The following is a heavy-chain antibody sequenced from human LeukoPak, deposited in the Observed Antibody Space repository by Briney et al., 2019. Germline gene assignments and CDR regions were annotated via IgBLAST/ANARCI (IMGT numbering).Heavy chain of an antibody. CDR1: GFTFSSYG. J-gene: IGHJ4*02. D-gene: IGHD3-16*01. Sequence: GGSLRVSRAASGFTFSSYGMHWVRQAPGKGLEWVAVISYDGSNKYYADSVKGRFTISRDNSKNTLYLQMNSLRAEDTAVYYCSTEVLGDYWGQGTLVTVSS. CDR2: ISYDGSNK. V-gene: IGHV3-30*03. CDR3: STEVLGDY.